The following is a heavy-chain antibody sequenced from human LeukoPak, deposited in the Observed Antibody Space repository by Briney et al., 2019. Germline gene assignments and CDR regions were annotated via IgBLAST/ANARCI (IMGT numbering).Heavy chain of an antibody. CDR1: GFTFSSYS. J-gene: IGHJ4*02. Sequence: GGSLRLSCAASGFTFSSYSMNWVRQAPGKGLEWVSSISSSSSYIFYADSVKGRFTISRDNAKNSLYLQMNSLRAEDTAVYYCARDFHRRLYDSSGYYLYWGQGTLVTVSS. D-gene: IGHD3-22*01. V-gene: IGHV3-21*01. CDR3: ARDFHRRLYDSSGYYLY. CDR2: ISSSSSYI.